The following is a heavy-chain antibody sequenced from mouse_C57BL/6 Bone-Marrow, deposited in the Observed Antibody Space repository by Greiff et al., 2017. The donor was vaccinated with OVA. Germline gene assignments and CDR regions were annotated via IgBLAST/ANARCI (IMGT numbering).Heavy chain of an antibody. V-gene: IGHV1-81*01. D-gene: IGHD6-1*01. CDR2: IYPRSGNT. J-gene: IGHJ2*01. CDR3: ARQGPLYYFDY. Sequence: VKLQESGAELARPGASVKLSCKASGYTFTSYGISWVKQRTGQGLEWIGEIYPRSGNTYYNEKFKGKATLTADKSSSTAYMELRSLTSEDSAVYFCARQGPLYYFDYWGQGTTLTVSS. CDR1: GYTFTSYG.